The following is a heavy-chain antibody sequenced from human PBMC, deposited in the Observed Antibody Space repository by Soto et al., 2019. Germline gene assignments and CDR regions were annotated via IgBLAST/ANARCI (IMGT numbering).Heavy chain of an antibody. CDR1: GGSISSSNYY. V-gene: IGHV4-39*07. CDR3: ARGRDYVWGSYRWYYFDY. D-gene: IGHD3-16*02. CDR2: IYHSGST. J-gene: IGHJ4*02. Sequence: PSETLSLTCTVSGGSISSSNYYWGWIRQPPGKGLEWIGSIYHSGSTNYNPSLKSRVTISVDTSKNQFSLKLSSVTAADTAVYYCARGRDYVWGSYRWYYFDYWGQGTLVTVSS.